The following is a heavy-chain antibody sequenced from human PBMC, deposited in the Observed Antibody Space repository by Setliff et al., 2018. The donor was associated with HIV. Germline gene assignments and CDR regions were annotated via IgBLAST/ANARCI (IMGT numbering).Heavy chain of an antibody. CDR1: GGTFRSHE. D-gene: IGHD3-10*01. J-gene: IGHJ6*04. CDR2: MNPNSGVT. V-gene: IGHV1-8*02. Sequence: ASVKVSCKASGGTFRSHEISWVRRATGQGLEWMGWMNPNSGVTGYALKFHDRVTMTRGTSISTAYLELRTLTSEDTAVYYCASGKGVGGVVITDGLDVWGKGTTVTVSS. CDR3: ASGKGVGGVVITDGLDV.